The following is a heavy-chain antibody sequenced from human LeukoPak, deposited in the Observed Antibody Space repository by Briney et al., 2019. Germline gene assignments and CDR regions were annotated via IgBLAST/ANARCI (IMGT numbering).Heavy chain of an antibody. V-gene: IGHV3-11*01. CDR1: GFTFSDYY. CDR2: ISSSGSTI. D-gene: IGHD3-10*01. Sequence: GGSLRLSCAASGFTFSDYYMSWIRQAPGKGLEWVSYISSSGSTIYYADSVKGRFTISRDNAKNSLYLQMNSLRAEDTAVYYCARDCPTGVWVRGVHAFDIWGQGTMVTVSS. J-gene: IGHJ3*02. CDR3: ARDCPTGVWVRGVHAFDI.